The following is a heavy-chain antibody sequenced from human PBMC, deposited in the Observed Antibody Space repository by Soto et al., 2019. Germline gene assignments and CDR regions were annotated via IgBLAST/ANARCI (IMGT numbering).Heavy chain of an antibody. Sequence: EVQLVESGGGLVQPGGSLRLSCAASGFTLSSYSMNWVRQAPGKGLEWVSYISSSSSTLYYADSVKGRFTISRDNAKNSLYLQMNSLRDEDTAVYYCARTLGHSSGWYELNWFDPWGQGTLVTVSS. CDR3: ARTLGHSSGWYELNWFDP. J-gene: IGHJ5*02. V-gene: IGHV3-48*02. CDR2: ISSSSSTL. D-gene: IGHD6-19*01. CDR1: GFTLSSYS.